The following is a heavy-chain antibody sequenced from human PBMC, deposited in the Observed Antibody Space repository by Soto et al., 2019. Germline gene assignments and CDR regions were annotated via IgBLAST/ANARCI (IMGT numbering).Heavy chain of an antibody. J-gene: IGHJ4*02. CDR1: GGSISSGGYS. CDR3: ARSRYCSGGSCYQSFDY. CDR2: IYHSGST. Sequence: QLQLQESGSGLVKPSQTLSLTCAVSGGSISSGGYSWSWIRQPPGKGLEWIGYIYHSGSTYYNPSLKSRVTISVDRSKNQFSLKLSSVTAADTAVYYCARSRYCSGGSCYQSFDYWGQGTLVTVSS. V-gene: IGHV4-30-2*01. D-gene: IGHD2-15*01.